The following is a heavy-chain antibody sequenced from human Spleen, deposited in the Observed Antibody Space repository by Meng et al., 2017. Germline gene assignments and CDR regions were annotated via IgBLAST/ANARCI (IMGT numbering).Heavy chain of an antibody. V-gene: IGHV1-2*06. J-gene: IGHJ4*02. CDR3: ARDEDISAAGKLFGDY. CDR2: IDPKAGDT. D-gene: IGHD6-25*01. CDR1: GYNFPDYY. Sequence: ASVKVSCKPSGYNFPDYYIHWVRRAPGQGLEWMGRIDPKAGDTHYALKLQGRVTMTGDTSISTAYMELSGLRSDDTAMYYCARDEDISAAGKLFGDYWGQGTLVTVSS.